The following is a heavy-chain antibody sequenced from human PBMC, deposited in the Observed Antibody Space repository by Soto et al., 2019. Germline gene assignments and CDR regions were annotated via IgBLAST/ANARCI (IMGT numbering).Heavy chain of an antibody. CDR3: VREQGSYWFDR. CDR2: IQSDGSNI. V-gene: IGHV3-74*01. CDR1: GFTFSNYW. J-gene: IGHJ5*02. Sequence: EVQLVESGGGIAQPGGSVRLSCAASGFTFSNYWMHWVRQVPGKGLVWVSRIQSDGSNIIYADSVKGRFTISRDNAKNTLNLQMNSLRAEDAAIYYCVREQGSYWFDRWGQGTLVTVSS.